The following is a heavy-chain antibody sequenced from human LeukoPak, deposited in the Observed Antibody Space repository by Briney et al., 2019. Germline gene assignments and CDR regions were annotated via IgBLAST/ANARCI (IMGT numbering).Heavy chain of an antibody. CDR3: ASVDYYGSGNYYNDVDY. CDR2: IKHDGSEK. J-gene: IGHJ4*02. CDR1: GFAFRSYW. D-gene: IGHD3-10*01. Sequence: GGSLRLSCAASGFAFRSYWMTWVRQAPGQGLEWVATIKHDGSEKSFVDSVKGRFTISRDNANNSLYLQMESLIVDDTAIYYCASVDYYGSGNYYNDVDYWGQGTLVTVSS. V-gene: IGHV3-7*01.